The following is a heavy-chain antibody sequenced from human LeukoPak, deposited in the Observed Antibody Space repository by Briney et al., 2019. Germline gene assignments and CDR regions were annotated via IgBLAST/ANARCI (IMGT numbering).Heavy chain of an antibody. Sequence: NTSETLSLTCTVSGGSISSSSYYWGWIRQPPGKGLEWIGSIYYSGSTYYNPSLKSRVTISVDTSKNQFSLKLSSVTAADTAVYSCARGLTTVTTFNWFDPWGQGTLVTVSS. D-gene: IGHD4-17*01. CDR1: GGSISSSSYY. J-gene: IGHJ5*02. CDR2: IYYSGST. V-gene: IGHV4-39*01. CDR3: ARGLTTVTTFNWFDP.